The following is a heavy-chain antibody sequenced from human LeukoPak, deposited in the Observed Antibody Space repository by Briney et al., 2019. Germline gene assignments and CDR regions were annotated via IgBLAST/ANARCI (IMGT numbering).Heavy chain of an antibody. D-gene: IGHD4-17*01. CDR3: AREDPQTTVPEGLDV. V-gene: IGHV3-11*01. Sequence: GGSLRLSCAASGFTFSNYAMSWVRQAPGKGLEWVSYISSSGSTIYYADSVKGRFTISRDNAKNSLYLQMNSLRAEDTAVYYCAREDPQTTVPEGLDVWGQGTTVIVS. J-gene: IGHJ6*02. CDR1: GFTFSNYA. CDR2: ISSSGSTI.